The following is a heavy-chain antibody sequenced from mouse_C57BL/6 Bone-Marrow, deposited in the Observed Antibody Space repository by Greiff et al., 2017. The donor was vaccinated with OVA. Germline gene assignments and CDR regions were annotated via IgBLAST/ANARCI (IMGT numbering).Heavy chain of an antibody. CDR3: ARAPYYDYAMDY. V-gene: IGHV1-64*01. CDR2: IHPNSGST. CDR1: GYTFTSYW. J-gene: IGHJ4*01. D-gene: IGHD2-4*01. Sequence: VQLQQPGAELVKPGASVKLSCKASGYTFTSYWMHWVKQRPGQGLEWIGMIHPNSGSTNYNEKFKSKATLTVDKSSSTAYMQLSSLTSEDSAVYYCARAPYYDYAMDYWGQGTSVTVSS.